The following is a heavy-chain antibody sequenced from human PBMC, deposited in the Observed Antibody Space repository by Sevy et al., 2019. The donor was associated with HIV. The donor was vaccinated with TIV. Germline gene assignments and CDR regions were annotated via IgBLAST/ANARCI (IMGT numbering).Heavy chain of an antibody. CDR3: ARANTIFGVDDYYYMDV. D-gene: IGHD3-3*01. CDR1: GYTFTSYG. Sequence: ASVKVSCKASGYTFTSYGISWVRQAPGQGLEWMGWISAYNGNTNYAQKLQGTVTMTTDTSTSTAYMELRSLRSDDTAVYYCARANTIFGVDDYYYMDVWGKGTTVTVSS. CDR2: ISAYNGNT. V-gene: IGHV1-18*04. J-gene: IGHJ6*03.